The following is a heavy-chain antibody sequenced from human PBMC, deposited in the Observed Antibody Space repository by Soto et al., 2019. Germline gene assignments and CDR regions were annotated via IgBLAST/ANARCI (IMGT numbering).Heavy chain of an antibody. CDR1: GFRFSSYS. CDR3: AVGIAVARGYVDL. V-gene: IGHV3-48*04. Sequence: EVQLVESGGGLVQPGGSLRLSCAASGFRFSSYSMNWVRQAPGKGPEWVSYIDHSSSSVRYVDSVEGRITISRDNAKDSLSLQMNSLRVEDTAMSYCAVGIAVARGYVDLWGRGTLVTVSS. CDR2: IDHSSSSV. J-gene: IGHJ2*01. D-gene: IGHD6-19*01.